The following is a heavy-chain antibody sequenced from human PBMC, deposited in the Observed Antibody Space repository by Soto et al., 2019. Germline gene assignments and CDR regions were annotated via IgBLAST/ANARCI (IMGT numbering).Heavy chain of an antibody. CDR2: ISGYNGYT. J-gene: IGHJ6*04. CDR1: GYTFNTYG. Sequence: QAQLVQSGAEVKKPGASVKVSCKTSGYTFNTYGISWVRQVPGQGPEWMGWISGYNGYTKYAQKFQGRVTMPTDPSTSTAYMNMRSLRSDETDVYYSARPGTIVGRSGMDVWGKGTTVIVTS. D-gene: IGHD3-3*01. CDR3: ARPGTIVGRSGMDV. V-gene: IGHV1-18*04.